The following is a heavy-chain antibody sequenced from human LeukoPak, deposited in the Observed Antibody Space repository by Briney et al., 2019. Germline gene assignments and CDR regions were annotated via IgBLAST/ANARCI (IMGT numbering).Heavy chain of an antibody. D-gene: IGHD3-16*01. V-gene: IGHV4-59*01. Sequence: PSETLSLTCTVSGGSISSYYWSWIRQPPGKGLEWIGYIYYSGSTNYNPSLKSRVTISVDTSKNQFSLKLSSVTAADTAVYYCARDGGFQRRYFDYWGQGTLVTVSS. J-gene: IGHJ4*02. CDR2: IYYSGST. CDR1: GGSISSYY. CDR3: ARDGGFQRRYFDY.